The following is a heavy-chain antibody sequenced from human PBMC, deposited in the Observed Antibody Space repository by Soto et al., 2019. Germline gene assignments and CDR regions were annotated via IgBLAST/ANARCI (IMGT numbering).Heavy chain of an antibody. CDR1: GGSFSGYN. CDR3: ARAGAVIVVVPAAKRNWFDP. D-gene: IGHD2-2*01. V-gene: IGHV4-34*01. J-gene: IGHJ5*02. Sequence: PSETLSLTCAVYGGSFSGYNWSWIRQPPGKGLEWIGEINHSGSTNYNPSLKSRVTISVDTSKNQFSLKLSSVTAADTAVYYCARAGAVIVVVPAAKRNWFDPWGQGTLVTVSS. CDR2: INHSGST.